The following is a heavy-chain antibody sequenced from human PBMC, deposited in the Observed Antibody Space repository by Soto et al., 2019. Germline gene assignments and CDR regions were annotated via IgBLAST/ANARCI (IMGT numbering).Heavy chain of an antibody. J-gene: IGHJ4*02. D-gene: IGHD4-17*01. CDR3: TRVGGYYGDYPNFDY. CDR1: RGSISSGTNY. CDR2: IYYSGST. V-gene: IGHV4-61*01. Sequence: SETLSLTCTVSRGSISSGTNYWAWIRQPPGKGLEWIGNIYYSGSTNYNPSRKSRVTMSVDMSKNQVSLKLSSVTAADTAVYYCTRVGGYYGDYPNFDYWGQGALVTVSS.